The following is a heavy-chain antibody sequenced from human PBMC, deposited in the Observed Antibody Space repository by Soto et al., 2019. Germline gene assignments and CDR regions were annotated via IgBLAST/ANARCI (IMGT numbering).Heavy chain of an antibody. CDR2: ISVYNGNT. CDR3: ARRSRVATIRGGDDY. D-gene: IGHD5-12*01. CDR1: GYSFITYG. Sequence: QVQLVQSGAEVKKPGASVKVSCKASGYSFITYGISWVRQAPGQGLEWMGWISVYNGNTNYAQKFQGRLTMTTDTSTSTAYMELRNLRSDDTAVYYCARRSRVATIRGGDDYWGQGTLVTVSS. V-gene: IGHV1-18*01. J-gene: IGHJ4*02.